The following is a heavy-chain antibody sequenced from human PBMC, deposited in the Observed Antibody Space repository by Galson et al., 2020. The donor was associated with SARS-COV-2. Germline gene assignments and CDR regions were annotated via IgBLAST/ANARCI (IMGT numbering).Heavy chain of an antibody. V-gene: IGHV4-34*01. Sequence: SQTLSLTCAVFGGSFSDYYWSWIRQPPGKGLEWIGEINHSGSTNYNPSLKSRVTMSVDTSKGQFSLELSSVTAADTAVYYCARGRRERFFDIWGRGTLVTVSS. CDR2: INHSGST. CDR1: GGSFSDYY. CDR3: ARGRRERFFDI. J-gene: IGHJ2*01.